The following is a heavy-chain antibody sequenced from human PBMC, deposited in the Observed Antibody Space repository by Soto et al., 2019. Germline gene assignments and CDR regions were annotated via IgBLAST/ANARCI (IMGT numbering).Heavy chain of an antibody. V-gene: IGHV3-7*04. CDR3: VRAYSGSPLFEDYFDY. Sequence: GGSLRLSCAASGFIFSNYWMTWVRQAPGKGLEWVTNIQKDGSEKHYVDSGKGRFTVSRDNAKNSLFLQMNSLRAEDTAVYYCVRAYSGSPLFEDYFDYWGQGVLVTVSS. CDR2: IQKDGSEK. CDR1: GFIFSNYW. J-gene: IGHJ4*02. D-gene: IGHD6-13*01.